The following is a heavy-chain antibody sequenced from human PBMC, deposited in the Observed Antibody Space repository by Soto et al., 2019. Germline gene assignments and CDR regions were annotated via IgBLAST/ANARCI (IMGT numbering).Heavy chain of an antibody. CDR3: ARGYDFWSGYYTVTTYYYYYGMDV. J-gene: IGHJ6*02. CDR1: GGTFSSYA. CDR2: IIPIFGTA. D-gene: IGHD3-3*01. V-gene: IGHV1-69*01. Sequence: QVQLVQSGAEVKKPGSSVKVSCKASGGTFSSYAISWVRQAPGQGLEWMGGIIPIFGTANYEQKFQGRVTIPADESTSTAYMELSSLRSEDTAVYYCARGYDFWSGYYTVTTYYYYYGMDVWGQGTTVTVSS.